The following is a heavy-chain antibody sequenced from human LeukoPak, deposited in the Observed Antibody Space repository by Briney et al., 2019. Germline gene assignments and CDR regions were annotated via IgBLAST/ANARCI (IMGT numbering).Heavy chain of an antibody. CDR1: GGSISSGGYY. CDR2: IYHSGST. V-gene: IGHV4-30-2*01. Sequence: SETLSLTCTVSGGSISSGGYYWSWIRQPPGKGLEWIGYIYHSGSTYYNPSLKSRVTISVDRSKNQFSLKLSSVTAADTAVYYCARAPVGGELLPSNAFDIWGQGTMVTVSS. CDR3: ARAPVGGELLPSNAFDI. J-gene: IGHJ3*02. D-gene: IGHD1-26*01.